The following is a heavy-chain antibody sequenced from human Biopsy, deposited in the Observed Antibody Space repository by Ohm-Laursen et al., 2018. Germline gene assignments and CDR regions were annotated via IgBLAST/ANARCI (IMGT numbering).Heavy chain of an antibody. CDR3: ARGRRTSGWPYFDN. CDR1: GDSLSSGPDN. Sequence: SETLSLTCTVSGDSLSSGPDNWSWIRQPPGQGLEYIGFIYSGGNTNYNPSLKNRVTMPVDTSKNQFYLKLYSVTAADTAVYYCARGRRTSGWPYFDNWGQGALVIVSP. D-gene: IGHD6-19*01. CDR2: IYSGGNT. V-gene: IGHV4-61*01. J-gene: IGHJ4*02.